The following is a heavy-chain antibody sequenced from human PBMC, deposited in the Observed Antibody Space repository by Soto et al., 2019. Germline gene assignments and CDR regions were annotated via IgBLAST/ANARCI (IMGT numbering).Heavy chain of an antibody. CDR3: ARGAPSDYGDYAGVFDY. J-gene: IGHJ4*02. CDR2: INHSGST. V-gene: IGHV4-34*01. D-gene: IGHD4-17*01. CDR1: GGSFSGYY. Sequence: PSETLSLTCAVYGGSFSGYYWSWIRQPPGKGLEWIGEINHSGSTNYNPSPKSRVTISVDTSKNQFSLRLSSVTAADTAVYYCARGAPSDYGDYAGVFDYWGQGNMVTVSS.